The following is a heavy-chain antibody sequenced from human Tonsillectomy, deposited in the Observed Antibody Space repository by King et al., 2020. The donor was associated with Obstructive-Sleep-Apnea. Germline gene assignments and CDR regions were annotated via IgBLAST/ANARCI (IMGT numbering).Heavy chain of an antibody. V-gene: IGHV4-31*03. CDR3: ARMTTVTTYDY. Sequence: VQLQESGPGLVKPSQTLSLTCTVSGGSISSGGYYWSWVRQHPGKGRGWIWYIYYSGSTYYNPSLKSRVTISVDTSKNQVSLKLSSVTAADTAVYYCARMTTVTTYDYWGQGTLVTVSS. CDR1: GGSISSGGYY. CDR2: IYYSGST. D-gene: IGHD4-17*01. J-gene: IGHJ4*02.